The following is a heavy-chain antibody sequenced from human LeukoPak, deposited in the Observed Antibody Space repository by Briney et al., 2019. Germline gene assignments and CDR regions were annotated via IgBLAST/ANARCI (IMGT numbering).Heavy chain of an antibody. CDR2: TSGSGGST. CDR1: GFTFSSYA. J-gene: IGHJ3*02. D-gene: IGHD6-19*01. V-gene: IGHV3-23*01. Sequence: GGSLRLSCAASGFTFSSYAMSWVRQAPGKGLEWVSATSGSGGSTYYADSVKGRFTISRDNSKNTLYLQMNSLRAEDTAVYYCAKDEPPYSSGWYDAFDIWGQGTMVTVS. CDR3: AKDEPPYSSGWYDAFDI.